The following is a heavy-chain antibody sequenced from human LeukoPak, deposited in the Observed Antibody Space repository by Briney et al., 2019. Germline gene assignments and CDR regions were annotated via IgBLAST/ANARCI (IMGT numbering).Heavy chain of an antibody. J-gene: IGHJ5*02. Sequence: ASVKVSCKASGYTFTGYYMHWVRQAPGQGLEWMGWISAYNGNTNYAQKLQGRVTMTTDTSTSTAYMELRSLRSDDTAVYYCARGTTWGVYNWFDPWGQGTLVTVSS. CDR3: ARGTTWGVYNWFDP. V-gene: IGHV1-18*04. CDR1: GYTFTGYY. CDR2: ISAYNGNT. D-gene: IGHD1-1*01.